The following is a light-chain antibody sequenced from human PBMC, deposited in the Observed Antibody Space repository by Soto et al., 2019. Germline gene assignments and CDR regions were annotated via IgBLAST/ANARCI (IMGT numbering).Light chain of an antibody. CDR3: KHYNSYPEA. CDR2: GAS. V-gene: IGKV3-15*01. J-gene: IGKJ1*01. CDR1: QSVRIN. Sequence: PSTMAGSPVERATPSYRASQSVRINVAWYQQKNGQAPRLLVYGASTRASGIPARFSGSGSGTEFTLTISSLQPDEFATYYCKHYNSYPEAVGQGTKVDI.